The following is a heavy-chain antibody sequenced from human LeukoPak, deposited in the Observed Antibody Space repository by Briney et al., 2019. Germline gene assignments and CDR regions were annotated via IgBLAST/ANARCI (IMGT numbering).Heavy chain of an antibody. Sequence: KTSETLSLTCTVSGGSISSGSYYWSWIRQPAGKGLEWIGRIYTSGSTNYNPSLKSRVTISVDTSKNQFSLKLSSVTAADTAVYYCARDSWPEVVRFDFWGQGTLVTVSS. CDR1: GGSISSGSYY. J-gene: IGHJ4*02. CDR2: IYTSGST. V-gene: IGHV4-61*02. CDR3: ARDSWPEVVRFDF. D-gene: IGHD1-14*01.